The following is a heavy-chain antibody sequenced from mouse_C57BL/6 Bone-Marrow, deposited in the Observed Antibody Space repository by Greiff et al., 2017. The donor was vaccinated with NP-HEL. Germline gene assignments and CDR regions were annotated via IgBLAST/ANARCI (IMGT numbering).Heavy chain of an antibody. CDR2: IDPENGDT. CDR1: GFNIKDDY. Sequence: EVKLQQSGAELVRPGASVKLSCTASGFNIKDDYMHWVKQRPEQGLEWIGWIDPENGDTEYASKFQGKATITADTSSNTAYLQLSSLTSEDTAVYYCTTDYYGSSLFAYWGQGTLVTVSA. D-gene: IGHD1-1*01. CDR3: TTDYYGSSLFAY. J-gene: IGHJ3*01. V-gene: IGHV14-4*01.